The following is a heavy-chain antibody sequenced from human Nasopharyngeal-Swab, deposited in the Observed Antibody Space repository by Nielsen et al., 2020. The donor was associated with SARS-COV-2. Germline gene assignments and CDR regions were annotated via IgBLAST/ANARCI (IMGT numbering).Heavy chain of an antibody. CDR1: GFTFSSYA. Sequence: GGSLRLSCAASGFTFSSYAMSWVRQAPGEGLEWVSAISGSSGRTYYADSVQGRLTISRDNSRNTLYLQMNSLRAEDTAVYYCAKALSPYSSSSSASDVWGQGTMVTVSS. CDR3: AKALSPYSSSSSASDV. V-gene: IGHV3-23*01. J-gene: IGHJ3*01. D-gene: IGHD6-6*01. CDR2: ISGSSGRT.